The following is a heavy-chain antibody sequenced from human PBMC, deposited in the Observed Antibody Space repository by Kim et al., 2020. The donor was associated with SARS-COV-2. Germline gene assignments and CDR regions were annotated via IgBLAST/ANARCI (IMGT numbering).Heavy chain of an antibody. D-gene: IGHD2-15*01. J-gene: IGHJ6*04. CDR2: IYYSGST. CDR3: ARVGSLSSPRYFSVDV. CDR1: GGSISSGGYY. V-gene: IGHV4-31*03. Sequence: SETLSLTCTVSGGSISSGGYYWSWIRQHPGKGLEWIGYIYYSGSTYYNPSLKSRVTISVDTSKNQFSLKLSSVTAADTAVYYCARVGSLSSPRYFSVDVWGKGTTVTVSS.